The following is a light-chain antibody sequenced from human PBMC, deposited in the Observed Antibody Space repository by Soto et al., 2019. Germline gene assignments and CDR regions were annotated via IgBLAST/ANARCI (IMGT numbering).Light chain of an antibody. CDR3: QQYKSFSLT. CDR1: QSISNW. J-gene: IGKJ4*01. CDR2: KTS. V-gene: IGKV1-5*03. Sequence: DIQMTQSPSTLSASVGDRVTITCRASQSISNWLAWYQQKPGKAPKLLIYKTSNLDSGVPSRFSGSGSGTKFSLTISSLQPDDFATYYCQQYKSFSLTFGGGTRVEVK.